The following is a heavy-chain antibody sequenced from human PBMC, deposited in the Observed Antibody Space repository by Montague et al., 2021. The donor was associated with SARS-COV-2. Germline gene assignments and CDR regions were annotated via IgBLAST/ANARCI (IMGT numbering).Heavy chain of an antibody. D-gene: IGHD5-18*01. CDR3: ARGSGGGYRGSFDY. CDR2: ISYDGSNK. CDR1: GFTFSSYA. J-gene: IGHJ4*02. Sequence: SLRLSCAASGFTFSSYAMHWVRQAPGKGLEWVAVISYDGSNKYYXDSVKGRFTISRDNSKNTLYLQMNSLRAEDTAVYYCARGSGGGYRGSFDYWGQGTLVTVSS. V-gene: IGHV3-30*04.